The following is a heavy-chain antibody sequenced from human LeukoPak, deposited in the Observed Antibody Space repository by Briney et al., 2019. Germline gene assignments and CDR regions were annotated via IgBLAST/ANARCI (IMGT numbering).Heavy chain of an antibody. CDR3: AKDSSVVRGDYDYFDY. V-gene: IGHV3-23*01. J-gene: IGHJ4*02. CDR1: GFTFSDYV. Sequence: GGSLRLSCVASGFTFSDYVMGWVRQAPGKGLEWVSGISESGDRTYYADSVKGRFTISRDNSKNTLYLQMNSLRAEDTAVYYCAKDSSVVRGDYDYFDYWGQGTLVTVPS. D-gene: IGHD3-10*01. CDR2: ISESGDRT.